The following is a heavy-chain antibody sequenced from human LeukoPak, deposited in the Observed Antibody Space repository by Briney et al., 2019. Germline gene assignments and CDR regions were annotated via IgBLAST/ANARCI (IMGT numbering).Heavy chain of an antibody. Sequence: PGRSLRLSCAASGLTVSSNYMSWVRQAPGKGLECVTVIYSGGSTYYADSVKGRFTISRDNSKNTLYLQMNSLRAEDTAMCYCASQLFPNGMDVWGQGTTVTVSS. CDR3: ASQLFPNGMDV. D-gene: IGHD2-2*01. CDR2: IYSGGST. J-gene: IGHJ6*02. CDR1: GLTVSSNY. V-gene: IGHV3-53*01.